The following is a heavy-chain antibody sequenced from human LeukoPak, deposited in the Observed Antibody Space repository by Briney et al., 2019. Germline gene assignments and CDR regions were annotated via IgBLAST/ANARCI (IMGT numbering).Heavy chain of an antibody. CDR1: GDSISSSN. V-gene: IGHV4-4*07. CDR2: IYTSGST. J-gene: IGHJ4*02. Sequence: KTSETLSLTCTVSGDSISSSNWSWIRQPAGKGLEWIGRIYTSGSTNYNPSLKSRATMSVDTSKNQFSLKLSSVTAADTAVYYCVRDRGSYPYYFNYWGQGTLVTVSS. D-gene: IGHD1-26*01. CDR3: VRDRGSYPYYFNY.